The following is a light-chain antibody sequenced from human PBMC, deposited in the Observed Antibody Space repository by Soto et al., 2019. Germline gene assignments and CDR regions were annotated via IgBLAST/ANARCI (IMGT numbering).Light chain of an antibody. CDR2: KAS. CDR3: QQYNSYSLT. CDR1: QSISSW. Sequence: DIQMTQSPSTLSAFVGDRVTITCRASQSISSWLAWYQQKPGKAPNLLIYKASILGSGVPSRFTGSGSGTEFPLTISSLQPDDFATYCCQQYNSYSLTFGQGTKVEIK. J-gene: IGKJ1*01. V-gene: IGKV1-5*03.